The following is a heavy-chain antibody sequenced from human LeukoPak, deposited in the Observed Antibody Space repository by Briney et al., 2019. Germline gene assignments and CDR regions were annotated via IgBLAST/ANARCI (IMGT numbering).Heavy chain of an antibody. J-gene: IGHJ4*02. V-gene: IGHV1-2*02. CDR1: GYTFIDYY. Sequence: ASVKVSCKASGYTFIDYYMHRVRQAPGQDLEWMGWINPNSGGTNYAQKFQGRVTMTRDTSVSTVYMELSRLTSDDTAVYYCARDGLFASGVGATTGSDYWGQGTLVTVSS. CDR2: INPNSGGT. D-gene: IGHD1-26*01. CDR3: ARDGLFASGVGATTGSDY.